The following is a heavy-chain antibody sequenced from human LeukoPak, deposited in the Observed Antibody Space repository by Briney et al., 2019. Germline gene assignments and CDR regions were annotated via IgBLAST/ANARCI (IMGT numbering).Heavy chain of an antibody. J-gene: IGHJ4*02. CDR3: ARHAMLPDY. V-gene: IGHV4-59*08. D-gene: IGHD2-2*01. Sequence: SETLSLTCTVSGGSISTYYWSWIRQPPGKGLEWIGYVYYSGSTNYNPSLRGRVTISLDTSKNQFSLKLTSVTAADTAVYYCARHAMLPDYWGQGTLVTVSS. CDR1: GGSISTYY. CDR2: VYYSGST.